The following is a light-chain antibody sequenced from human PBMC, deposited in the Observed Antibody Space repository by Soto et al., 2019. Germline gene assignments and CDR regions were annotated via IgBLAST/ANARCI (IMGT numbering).Light chain of an antibody. V-gene: IGLV2-14*01. CDR1: SSDVGGYNF. Sequence: QSALTQPASVSGSPGQTITISCTGTSSDVGGYNFVSWYQQHPGKAPKLMIYEVSNRPSGVSNLFSGSKSGNTPSLTISGFQAEDEADYYCISYTSSSTLVVFGVRNQLTVL. CDR2: EVS. CDR3: ISYTSSSTLVV. J-gene: IGLJ2*01.